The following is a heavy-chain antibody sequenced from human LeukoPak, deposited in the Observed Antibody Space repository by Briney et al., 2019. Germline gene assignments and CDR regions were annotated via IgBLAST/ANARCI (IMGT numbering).Heavy chain of an antibody. CDR1: GYRFSNYW. Sequence: GESLKISGKGSGYRFSNYWIGWVRQMPGKGLEWMGIVYPSDSDTRYSPSFQGQVTISADESINTAYLQWSSLKASDTAMYYCARRSSTYYYLAGECDYWGQGTLVTVSS. D-gene: IGHD3-10*01. CDR3: ARRSSTYYYLAGECDY. V-gene: IGHV5-51*01. J-gene: IGHJ4*02. CDR2: VYPSDSDT.